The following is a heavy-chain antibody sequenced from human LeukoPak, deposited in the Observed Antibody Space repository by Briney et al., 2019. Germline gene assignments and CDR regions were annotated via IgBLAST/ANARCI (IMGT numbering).Heavy chain of an antibody. CDR1: GGSISSGGYS. D-gene: IGHD1-26*01. Sequence: SETLSLTCTVSGGSISSGGYSWSWIRQPPGKGLEWIGSIYYSGSTYNNPSLKSRVTISVDTSKNQFSLKLSSVTAADTAVYYCARQLGFLSTDYWGQGTLVTVSS. J-gene: IGHJ4*02. CDR2: IYYSGST. CDR3: ARQLGFLSTDY. V-gene: IGHV4-30-2*03.